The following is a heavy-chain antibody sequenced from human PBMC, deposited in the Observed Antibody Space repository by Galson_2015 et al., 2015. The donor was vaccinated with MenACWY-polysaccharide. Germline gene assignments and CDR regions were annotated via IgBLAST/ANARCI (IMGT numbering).Heavy chain of an antibody. CDR1: GFTFSRFA. CDR3: ARPLVDIVASGYAMDV. CDR2: ISGSGGST. J-gene: IGHJ6*02. Sequence: SLRLSCAVSGFTFSRFAMSWVRQAPGKWLEWVSGISGSGGSTYYADSVKDRITISRDNSKNTLYLQMNSLRAEDTAVYYCARPLVDIVASGYAMDVWGQGTTVTVSS. D-gene: IGHD5-12*01. V-gene: IGHV3-23*01.